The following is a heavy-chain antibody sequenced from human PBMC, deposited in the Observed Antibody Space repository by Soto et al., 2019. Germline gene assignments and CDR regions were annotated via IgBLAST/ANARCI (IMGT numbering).Heavy chain of an antibody. CDR2: INPHSGDT. CDR3: ARDVYSVEY. CDR1: GYTFAGHY. Sequence: ASVEVSCKTSGYTFAGHYLHWILQAPGQGPEWMGWINPHSGDTNYAEKFQGRVTMTRDTSFSTAYMELSRLRSDDTAMYYCARDVYSVEYWGQGTQVTVSS. J-gene: IGHJ4*02. D-gene: IGHD2-8*01. V-gene: IGHV1-2*02.